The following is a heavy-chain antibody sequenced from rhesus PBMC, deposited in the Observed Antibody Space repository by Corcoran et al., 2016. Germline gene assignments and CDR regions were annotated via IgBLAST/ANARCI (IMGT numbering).Heavy chain of an antibody. CDR3: AREGSGSWNPYFDY. CDR1: GYTFTDYY. J-gene: IGHJ4*01. D-gene: IGHD6-25*01. V-gene: IGHV1S2*01. Sequence: QVQLVQSGAEVKKPGSSVKVSCKASGYTFTDYYMHWVRQAPRQGLEWMVWINPYNGNTKYAQKIQGRVTMTREPSTSTAYMELSSLRSEDTAVYYCAREGSGSWNPYFDYWGQGVLVTVSS. CDR2: INPYNGNT.